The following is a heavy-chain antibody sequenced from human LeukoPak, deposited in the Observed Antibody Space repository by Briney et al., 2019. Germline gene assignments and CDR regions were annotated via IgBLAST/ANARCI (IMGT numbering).Heavy chain of an antibody. CDR2: ISSSSSTI. D-gene: IGHD6-13*01. Sequence: PGGSLRLSCAASGFTFSSYSMNWVRQAPGKGLEWVSYISSSSSTIYYADSVKGRFTISRDNAKNSLYLQMNSLRAEDTAVYYCARETDYYSSSCFDYWGQGTLVTVSS. V-gene: IGHV3-48*04. CDR1: GFTFSSYS. J-gene: IGHJ4*02. CDR3: ARETDYYSSSCFDY.